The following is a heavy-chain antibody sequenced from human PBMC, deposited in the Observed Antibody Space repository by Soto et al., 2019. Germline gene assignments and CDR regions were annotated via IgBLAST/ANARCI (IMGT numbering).Heavy chain of an antibody. CDR2: IIPIFGTA. CDR3: AMSIAAHPRHYYYGMDV. J-gene: IGHJ6*02. CDR1: GGTFSSYA. V-gene: IGHV1-69*01. D-gene: IGHD6-6*01. Sequence: QVQLVQSGAEVKKPGSSVKVSCKASGGTFSSYATSWVRQAPGQGLEWMGGIIPIFGTANYAQKFQGRVTITADESTSTAYMELSSLRSEDTAVYYCAMSIAAHPRHYYYGMDVWGQGTTVTVSS.